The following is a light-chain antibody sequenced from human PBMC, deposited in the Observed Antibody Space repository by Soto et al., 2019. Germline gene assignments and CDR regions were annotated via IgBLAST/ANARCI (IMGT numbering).Light chain of an antibody. CDR2: DAS. Sequence: DIQMTQSPSTLSASVGDRVTITCMASQSISYRLAWYQQKPGKAPKLLIYDASSLESGVPSTFSGSGSGTEFTLTITSLQPDDFATYYCQQYNSYSWTVGPGTQVEIK. CDR1: QSISYR. CDR3: QQYNSYSWT. V-gene: IGKV1-5*01. J-gene: IGKJ4*02.